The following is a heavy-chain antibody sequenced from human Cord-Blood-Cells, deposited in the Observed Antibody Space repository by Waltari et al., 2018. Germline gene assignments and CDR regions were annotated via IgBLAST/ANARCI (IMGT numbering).Heavy chain of an antibody. Sequence: QVQLQELGPGLVKPSQTLSLTCTVAGGSLSSGSYYWSWIRQPAGKGLEWIGYIYTSGSTNYNPSLKSRVTISVDTSKNQFSLKLSSVTAADTAVYYCARGGIAARPNWFDPWGQGTLVTVSS. CDR3: ARGGIAARPNWFDP. J-gene: IGHJ5*02. V-gene: IGHV4-61*09. CDR1: GGSLSSGSYY. CDR2: IYTSGST. D-gene: IGHD6-6*01.